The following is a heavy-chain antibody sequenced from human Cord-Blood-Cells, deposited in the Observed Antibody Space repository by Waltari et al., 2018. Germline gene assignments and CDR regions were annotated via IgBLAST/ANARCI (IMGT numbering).Heavy chain of an antibody. Sequence: QLQLQESGPGLVKPSETLSLTCTVSGGSISSSSYYWGWIRQPPGKGLEWIGSSYYSGITYYNPSLKSRVTISVDTSKNQFSLKLSSVTAADTAVYYCARHLRVVPAAIGWFDPWGQGTLVTVSS. CDR1: GGSISSSSYY. CDR3: ARHLRVVPAAIGWFDP. D-gene: IGHD2-2*02. V-gene: IGHV4-39*01. J-gene: IGHJ5*02. CDR2: SYYSGIT.